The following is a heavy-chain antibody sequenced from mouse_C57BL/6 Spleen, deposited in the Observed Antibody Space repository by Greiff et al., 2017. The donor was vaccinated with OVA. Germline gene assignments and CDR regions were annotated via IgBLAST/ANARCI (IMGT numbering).Heavy chain of an antibody. D-gene: IGHD1-1*01. CDR2: ILPGSGST. J-gene: IGHJ2*01. CDR1: GYTFTGYW. Sequence: VQLQQSGAELMKPGASVKLSCKASGYTFTGYWIEWVKQRPGHGLEWIGEILPGSGSTNYNEKFKGKATLTADTSSNPASMQLRSLTTGDSAFYSVERKDCGSSYEGFDYGGQGTTLTVSA. CDR3: ERKDCGSSYEGFDY. V-gene: IGHV1-9*01.